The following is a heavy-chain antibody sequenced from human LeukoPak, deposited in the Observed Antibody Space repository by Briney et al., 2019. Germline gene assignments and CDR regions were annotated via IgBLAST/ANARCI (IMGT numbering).Heavy chain of an antibody. CDR3: ARAVSSRTNWYFDL. CDR1: GGSISSYY. J-gene: IGHJ2*01. CDR2: IYYSGST. V-gene: IGHV4-59*01. Sequence: SETLSLTCTVSGGSISSYYWSWIRQPPGKGLEWIGYIYYSGSTNYNPSLKSRVTISVDTSKNQFSLKLSSVTAADTAVYYCARAVSSRTNWYFDLWGRGTLVTASS. D-gene: IGHD2-2*01.